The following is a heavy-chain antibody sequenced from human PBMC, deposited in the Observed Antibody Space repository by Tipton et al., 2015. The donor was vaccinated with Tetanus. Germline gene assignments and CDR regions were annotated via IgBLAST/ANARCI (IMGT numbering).Heavy chain of an antibody. V-gene: IGHV3-21*01. Sequence: GSLRLSCEASGFTFSPYAMSWVRQAPGRGLEWVSSISSTSRYIYYADSVKGRFTISRDNAKNSLFLQMDSLRADDTAVYYCVSGSALDYWGQGTLITVSS. J-gene: IGHJ4*02. CDR1: GFTFSPYA. CDR3: VSGSALDY. D-gene: IGHD6-25*01. CDR2: ISSTSRYI.